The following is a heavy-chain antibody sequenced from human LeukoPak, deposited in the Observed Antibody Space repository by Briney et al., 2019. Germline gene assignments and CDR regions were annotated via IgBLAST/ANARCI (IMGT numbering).Heavy chain of an antibody. CDR3: AGYVWGSYRELTSFDY. CDR1: GFTFSSYA. J-gene: IGHJ4*02. D-gene: IGHD3-16*02. V-gene: IGHV3-23*01. Sequence: GGSLRLSCAASGFTFSSYAMSWVRQAPGKGLEWVSAISGSGGSTYYADSVKGRFTISRDNSKNTLYLQMNSLRAEDTAVYYCAGYVWGSYRELTSFDYWGQGTLVTVSS. CDR2: ISGSGGST.